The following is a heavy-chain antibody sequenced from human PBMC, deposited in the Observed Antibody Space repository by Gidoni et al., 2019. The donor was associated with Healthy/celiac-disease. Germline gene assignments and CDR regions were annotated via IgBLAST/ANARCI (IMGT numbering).Heavy chain of an antibody. Sequence: QVQLVQSGAEVKKPGASVKVSCKASGYTFTGYYMHWVRQAPGQGLEWMGWINPNSGGTNYAQKFQGWVTMTRDTSISTAYMELSRLRSDDTAVYYCARGGAHYYYYYYMDVWGKGTTVTVSS. V-gene: IGHV1-2*04. J-gene: IGHJ6*03. CDR1: GYTFTGYY. CDR3: ARGGAHYYYYYYMDV. CDR2: INPNSGGT.